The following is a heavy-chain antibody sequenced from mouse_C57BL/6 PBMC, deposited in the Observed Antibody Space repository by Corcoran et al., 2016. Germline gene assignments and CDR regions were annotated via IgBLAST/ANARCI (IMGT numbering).Heavy chain of an antibody. CDR2: IYPGSGNT. V-gene: IGHV1-76*01. Sequence: QVQLKQSGAELVRPGASVKLSCKASGYTFTDYYINWVKQRPGQGLEWIARIYPGSGNTYYNEKFKGKATLTAEKSSSTAYMQLSSLTSEDSAVYFCARNDYDECFDYWGQGTTLTVSS. CDR1: GYTFTDYY. D-gene: IGHD2-4*01. J-gene: IGHJ2*01. CDR3: ARNDYDECFDY.